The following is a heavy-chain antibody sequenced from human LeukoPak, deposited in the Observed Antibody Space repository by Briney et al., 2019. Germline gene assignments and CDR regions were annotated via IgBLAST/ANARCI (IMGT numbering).Heavy chain of an antibody. CDR2: IGTAGDT. Sequence: GGSLRLSCATSGFTFSSYAMHWVRQATGKGLEWVSAIGTAGDTYYPGSVKGRFTISRENAKNSLSLQMNSLRAEDTAVYYCARSAGFLEWLSPKVYFDYWGQGTLVTVSS. J-gene: IGHJ4*02. D-gene: IGHD3-3*01. V-gene: IGHV3-13*01. CDR3: ARSAGFLEWLSPKVYFDY. CDR1: GFTFSSYA.